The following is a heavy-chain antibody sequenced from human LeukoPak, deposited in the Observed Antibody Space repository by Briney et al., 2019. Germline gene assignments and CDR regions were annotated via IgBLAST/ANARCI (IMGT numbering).Heavy chain of an antibody. D-gene: IGHD6-19*01. Sequence: EASVTVSCKASGYTFTGYYMHWVRQAPGQGLEWMGWINPNSGGTNYAQKFQGRVTMTRDTSISTAYMELSRLRSDDTAVYYCARTIHHDSSGWYRGGIDYWGQGTLVTVSS. CDR1: GYTFTGYY. J-gene: IGHJ4*02. CDR3: ARTIHHDSSGWYRGGIDY. CDR2: INPNSGGT. V-gene: IGHV1-2*02.